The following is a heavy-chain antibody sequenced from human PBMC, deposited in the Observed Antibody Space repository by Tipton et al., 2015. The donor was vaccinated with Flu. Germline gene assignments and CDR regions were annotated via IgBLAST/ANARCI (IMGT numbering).Heavy chain of an antibody. CDR2: IIPIFGTA. J-gene: IGHJ6*02. D-gene: IGHD6-6*01. CDR1: GGTFSSYA. CDR3: AGLWAGAARPRGYYGKDV. V-gene: IGHV1-69*01. Sequence: QLVQSGAEVKKPGSSVKVSCKASGGTFSSYAISWVRQAPGQGLEWMGGIIPIFGTANYAQKFQGRVTITADESTSTAYMELSSRTSEDTAVYYCAGLWAGAARPRGYYGKDVWGQGPTLPVSS.